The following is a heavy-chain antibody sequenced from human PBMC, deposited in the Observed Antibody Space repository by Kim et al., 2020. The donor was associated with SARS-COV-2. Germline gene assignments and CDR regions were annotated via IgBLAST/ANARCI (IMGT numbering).Heavy chain of an antibody. D-gene: IGHD3-10*01. J-gene: IGHJ3*02. Sequence: SETLSLTCTVSGGSISSSSYYWGWIRQPPGKGLEWIGSIYYSGSTYYNPSLKSRVTMSVDTSKNQFSLKLSSVTAADTAVYYCARSFGGSGSYYNPSLDAFDIWGQGTMVTVSS. CDR1: GGSISSSSYY. V-gene: IGHV4-39*07. CDR3: ARSFGGSGSYYNPSLDAFDI. CDR2: IYYSGST.